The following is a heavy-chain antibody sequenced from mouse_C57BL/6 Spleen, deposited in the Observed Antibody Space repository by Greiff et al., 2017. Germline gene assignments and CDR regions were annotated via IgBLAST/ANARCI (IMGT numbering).Heavy chain of an antibody. Sequence: ESGAELVKPGASVKLSCKASGYTFTSYWMHWVKQRPGQGLEWIGMIHPNSGSTNYNEKFKSKATLTVDKSSSTAYMQLSSLTSEDSAVYYCARDGTAQATGFAYWGQGTLVTVSA. CDR2: IHPNSGST. J-gene: IGHJ3*01. CDR3: ARDGTAQATGFAY. D-gene: IGHD3-2*02. CDR1: GYTFTSYW. V-gene: IGHV1-64*01.